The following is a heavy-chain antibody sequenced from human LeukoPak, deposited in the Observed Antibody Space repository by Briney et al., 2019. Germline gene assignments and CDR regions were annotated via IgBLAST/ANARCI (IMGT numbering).Heavy chain of an antibody. CDR1: GDSISSGNYH. Sequence: SQTLSLTCTVSGDSISSGNYHWSWIRQHPGKGLEWIGYIYYSGSTYYNPSLKSRVTISVDTSKNQFSLKLSSVTAADTAVYYCARVGIVVVPAALDVWGQGTTVTVSS. CDR3: ARVGIVVVPAALDV. D-gene: IGHD2-2*03. V-gene: IGHV4-31*03. CDR2: IYYSGST. J-gene: IGHJ6*02.